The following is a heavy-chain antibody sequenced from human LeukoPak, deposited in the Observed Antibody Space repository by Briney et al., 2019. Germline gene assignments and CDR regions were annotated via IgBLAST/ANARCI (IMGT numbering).Heavy chain of an antibody. V-gene: IGHV3-9*01. CDR3: ARDLGFGELFHDAFDI. CDR1: GFTFDDYA. J-gene: IGHJ3*02. Sequence: PGRPLRLSCAASGFTFDDYAMHWVRQAPGKGLEWVSGISWNSGSIGYADSVKGRFTISRDNAKNSLYLQMNSLRAEDTAVYYCARDLGFGELFHDAFDIWGQGTMVTVSS. CDR2: ISWNSGSI. D-gene: IGHD3-10*01.